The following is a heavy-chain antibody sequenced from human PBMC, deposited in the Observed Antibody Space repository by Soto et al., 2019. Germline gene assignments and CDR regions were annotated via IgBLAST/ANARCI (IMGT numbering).Heavy chain of an antibody. J-gene: IGHJ6*02. Sequence: QVQMVQSGAEVKKPGSSVKVSCKASGGTFTSYTISWVRQAPGQGLEWLGRIIPILGMANYAQKFQGRVTVTADKSTNTAYRELISLRSEDTAVYYCARDRGGYCSGGTCYEAYGMDVWGQGTTVTVSS. CDR2: IIPILGMA. CDR1: GGTFTSYT. D-gene: IGHD2-15*01. V-gene: IGHV1-69*08. CDR3: ARDRGGYCSGGTCYEAYGMDV.